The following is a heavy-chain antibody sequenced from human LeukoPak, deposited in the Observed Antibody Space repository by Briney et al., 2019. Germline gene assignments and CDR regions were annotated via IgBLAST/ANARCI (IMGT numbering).Heavy chain of an antibody. CDR2: MNPNSGNT. Sequence: GASVKVSCKASGYTFTSYDINWVRQATGQGLEWMGWMNPNSGNTGYAQKFQGRVTMTRSTSISTAYMELSSLRSEDTAVYYCARGRGGLWFRDRNWFDPWGQGTLVTVSS. D-gene: IGHD3-10*01. V-gene: IGHV1-8*01. J-gene: IGHJ5*02. CDR1: GYTFTSYD. CDR3: ARGRGGLWFRDRNWFDP.